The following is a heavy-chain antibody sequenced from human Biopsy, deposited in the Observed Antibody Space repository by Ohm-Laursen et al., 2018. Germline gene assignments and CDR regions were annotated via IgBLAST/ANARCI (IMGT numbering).Heavy chain of an antibody. J-gene: IGHJ4*02. CDR3: ARDPLNGHKHFDY. CDR2: INCKTGAT. V-gene: IGHV1-2*02. Sequence: ASVKVSCNTSSYTFTDYNIRWMRQAPGQGLEWLGYINCKTGATNYAQKFQGTVTMTRDTSIGTAYLALGSLRSADTAIYYCARDPLNGHKHFDYWGQGSLVTVSS. CDR1: SYTFTDYN. D-gene: IGHD2-8*01.